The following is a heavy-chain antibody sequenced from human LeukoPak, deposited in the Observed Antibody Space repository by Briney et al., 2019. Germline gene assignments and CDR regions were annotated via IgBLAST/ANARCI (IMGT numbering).Heavy chain of an antibody. CDR1: GGSLSGYY. CDR3: ARALMVRGVRGRWLDP. D-gene: IGHD3-10*01. V-gene: IGHV4-34*01. Sequence: SETLSLTCAVYGGSLSGYYWSWIRQPPGKGLEWIGEINHSGSTNYNPSLKSRVTISVDTSKNQSSLKLSSVTAADTAVYYCARALMVRGVRGRWLDPWGQGTLVTVSS. CDR2: INHSGST. J-gene: IGHJ5*02.